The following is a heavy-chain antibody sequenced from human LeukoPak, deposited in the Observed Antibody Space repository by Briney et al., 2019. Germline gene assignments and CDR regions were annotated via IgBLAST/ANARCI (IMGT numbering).Heavy chain of an antibody. CDR3: ARDRGYINGHRY. D-gene: IGHD1-1*01. V-gene: IGHV4-30-2*01. CDR1: GGSISSGGYS. Sequence: PSETLSLTCAVSGGSISSGGYSWSWIRQPPGKGLEWIGYIYHSGSTYYNPSLKSRVTISVDRSKNQFSLKLSSVTAADTAVYYCARDRGYINGHRYWGQGSLVTVSS. J-gene: IGHJ4*02. CDR2: IYHSGST.